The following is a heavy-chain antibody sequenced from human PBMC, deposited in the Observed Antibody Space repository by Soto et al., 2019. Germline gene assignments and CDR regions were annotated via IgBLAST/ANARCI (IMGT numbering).Heavy chain of an antibody. D-gene: IGHD7-27*01. V-gene: IGHV4-34*01. CDR2: INHSGST. CDR3: ARGWGRIFDY. J-gene: IGHJ4*02. CDR1: GGSFSGYY. Sequence: QVQLRQWGAGLLKPSETLSLTCAVYGGSFSGYYWNWIRQPPGKGLEWIGEINHSGSTNYNPSLPSRVTLSVDTSKNQFSLKLSSVTAADTAVYYCARGWGRIFDYWGQGTLVTVSS.